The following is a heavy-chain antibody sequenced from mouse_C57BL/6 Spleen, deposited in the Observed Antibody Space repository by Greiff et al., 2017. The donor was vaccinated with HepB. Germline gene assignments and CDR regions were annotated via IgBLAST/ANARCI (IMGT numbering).Heavy chain of an antibody. CDR3: ARGIYDGYAMDY. V-gene: IGHV1-61*01. CDR2: IYPSDSET. Sequence: VQLQQPGAELVRPGSSVKLSCKASGYTFTSYWMDWVKQRPGQGLEWIGNIYPSDSETHYNQKFKDKATLTVDKSSSTAYMQLSSLTSEDSAVYYCARGIYDGYAMDYWGQGTSVTVSS. CDR1: GYTFTSYW. J-gene: IGHJ4*01. D-gene: IGHD2-3*01.